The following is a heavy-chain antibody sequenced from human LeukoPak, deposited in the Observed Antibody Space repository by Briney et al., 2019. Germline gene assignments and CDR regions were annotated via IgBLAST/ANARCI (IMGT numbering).Heavy chain of an antibody. D-gene: IGHD3-22*01. CDR3: RAATKYLDYYYDY. Sequence: SGGSLRLSCAASGFTFSSYAMHWVRQAPGKGLEWVAVISYDGSNKYYADSVKGRFTISRDNSKDTLYLQMSSLTIEDTAVYYCRAATKYLDYYYDYWGQGTLVTVSS. CDR2: ISYDGSNK. CDR1: GFTFSSYA. J-gene: IGHJ4*02. V-gene: IGHV3-30*04.